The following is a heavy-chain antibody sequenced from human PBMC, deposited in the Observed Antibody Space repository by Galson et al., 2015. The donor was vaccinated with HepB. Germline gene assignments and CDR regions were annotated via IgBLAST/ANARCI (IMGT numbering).Heavy chain of an antibody. Sequence: QSGAEVKKPGESLKISCKGSGYSFTSYWIGWVRQMPGKGLEWMGIIYPGDSDTRYSPSFQGQVTISADKSISTAYLQWSSLKASDTAMYYCARHRRIAAAGTSNWFDPWGQGTLVTVSS. CDR1: GYSFTSYW. V-gene: IGHV5-51*01. CDR3: ARHRRIAAAGTSNWFDP. J-gene: IGHJ5*02. D-gene: IGHD6-13*01. CDR2: IYPGDSDT.